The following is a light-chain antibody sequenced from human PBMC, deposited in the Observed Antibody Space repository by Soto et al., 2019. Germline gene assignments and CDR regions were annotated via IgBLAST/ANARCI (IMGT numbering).Light chain of an antibody. J-gene: IGKJ5*01. CDR2: DTS. CDR3: QQRNSWPPTFT. V-gene: IGKV3-11*01. Sequence: EIVMTQSPATLSVSPGERVTLYCRASQSLTRNLAWYQHKPGQSPRLLIYDTSIRAAGIPARFSGSGSGTDFTLTISSLEPEDFAVYYCQQRNSWPPTFTFGQGTRLEIK. CDR1: QSLTRN.